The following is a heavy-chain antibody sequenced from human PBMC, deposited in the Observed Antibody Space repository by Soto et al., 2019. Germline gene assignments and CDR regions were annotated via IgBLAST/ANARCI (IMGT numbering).Heavy chain of an antibody. D-gene: IGHD6-19*01. J-gene: IGHJ4*02. CDR1: GYTFISYG. CDR3: ARDPVAGTYFDY. Sequence: QVQLVQSGAEVKKPGASVKVSCKASGYTFISYGISWVRQAPGQGLEWMGWINAFNGNTNHAQKLQGRATMTRDTSTSTADMELRSRRSDDTAGYDGARDPVAGTYFDYWGQGTLVTVSS. V-gene: IGHV1-18*01. CDR2: INAFNGNT.